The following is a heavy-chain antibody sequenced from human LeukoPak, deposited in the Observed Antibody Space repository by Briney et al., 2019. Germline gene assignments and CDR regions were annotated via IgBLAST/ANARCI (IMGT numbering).Heavy chain of an antibody. CDR2: IKTKTDGETT. CDR1: GFSFSNAW. J-gene: IGHJ4*02. D-gene: IGHD4-11*01. Sequence: PGGSLRLSCAASGFSFSNAWMSWVRQAPGKGLEWVGRIKTKTDGETTDYAAPVKGRFTISRDDSKNTVFLQMNSLKTEDTAFYYCITQYFDYWGQGTLVTVSS. V-gene: IGHV3-15*01. CDR3: ITQYFDY.